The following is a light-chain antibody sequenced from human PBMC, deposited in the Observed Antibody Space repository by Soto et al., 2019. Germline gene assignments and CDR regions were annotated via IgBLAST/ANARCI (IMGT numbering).Light chain of an antibody. J-gene: IGLJ3*02. V-gene: IGLV2-8*01. CDR1: SSDIGGYNS. CDR2: EVN. Sequence: QSALTQPPSASGSPGQSVTISRTGTSSDIGGYNSVSWYQQHPGKAPKLMIYEVNKRPLGVPERFSGSKSGNTASLTVSGLQADDEADYYCNSSAGTNSFVLFGGGTKLTAL. CDR3: NSSAGTNSFVL.